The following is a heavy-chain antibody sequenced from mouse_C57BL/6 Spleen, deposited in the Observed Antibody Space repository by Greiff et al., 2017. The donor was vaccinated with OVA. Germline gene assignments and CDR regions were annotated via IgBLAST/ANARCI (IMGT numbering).Heavy chain of an antibody. D-gene: IGHD2-1*01. V-gene: IGHV5-9-1*02. CDR3: TRGRGNYGAMDY. CDR1: GFTFSSYA. J-gene: IGHJ4*01. Sequence: EVQRVESGEGLVKPGGSLKLSCAASGFTFSSYAMSWVRQTPEKRLEWVAYISSGGDYIYYADTVKGRFTISRDNARNTLYLQMSSLKSEDTAMYYCTRGRGNYGAMDYWGQGTSVTVSS. CDR2: ISSGGDYI.